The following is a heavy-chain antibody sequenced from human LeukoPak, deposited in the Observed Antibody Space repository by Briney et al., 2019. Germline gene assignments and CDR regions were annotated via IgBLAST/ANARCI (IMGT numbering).Heavy chain of an antibody. V-gene: IGHV4-39*02. CDR1: GGSLSSSSDY. Sequence: SETLSLTCTVSGGSLSSSSDYWGWIRQPPGKGLEWIGSTYYSGSTYYKPSLRSRITISADTSKNLFSLKLSSVTAADTAVYYCAREYNSPNRFDYWGQGTLVTVSS. J-gene: IGHJ4*02. CDR3: AREYNSPNRFDY. D-gene: IGHD1-20*01. CDR2: TYYSGST.